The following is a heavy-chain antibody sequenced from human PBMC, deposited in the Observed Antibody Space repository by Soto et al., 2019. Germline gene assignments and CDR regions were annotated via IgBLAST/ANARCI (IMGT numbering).Heavy chain of an antibody. CDR2: ISAHNGNT. Sequence: ASVNVSCKASGYTFTSYGISWVRQAPGQGLEWMGWISAHNGNTNYAQKLQGRVTMTTDTSTSTAYMELRSLRSDDTAVYYCASDSYGHGAFDIWGQGTMVTVSS. CDR1: GYTFTSYG. V-gene: IGHV1-18*01. D-gene: IGHD5-18*01. CDR3: ASDSYGHGAFDI. J-gene: IGHJ3*02.